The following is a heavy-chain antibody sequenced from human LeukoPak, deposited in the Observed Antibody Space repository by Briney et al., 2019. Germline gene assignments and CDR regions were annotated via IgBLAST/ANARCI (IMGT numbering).Heavy chain of an antibody. V-gene: IGHV4-34*09. J-gene: IGHJ4*02. CDR3: ASWAYYYGSGSPASNFDY. Sequence: SETLSLTCAVYGGSFSGYYWSWIRQPPGKGLEWIGYIYYSGSTYYNPSLKSRVTISVDTSKNQFSLKLSSVTAADTAVYYCASWAYYYGSGSPASNFDYWGQGTLVTVSS. CDR1: GGSFSGYY. D-gene: IGHD3-10*01. CDR2: IYYSGST.